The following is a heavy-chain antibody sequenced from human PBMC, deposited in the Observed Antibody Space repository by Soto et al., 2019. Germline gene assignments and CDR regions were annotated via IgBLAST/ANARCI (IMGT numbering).Heavy chain of an antibody. V-gene: IGHV4-4*02. CDR2: IYHSGST. D-gene: IGHD6-13*01. CDR1: GGSISSSNW. Sequence: SETLSLTCAVSGGSISSSNWWSWVRQPPGKGLEWIGEIYHSGSTNYNPSLKSRVTISVDKSKNQFSLKLSSVTAADTAVYYCARDRRIAAAGRLNWFDPWGQGTLVTVS. CDR3: ARDRRIAAAGRLNWFDP. J-gene: IGHJ5*02.